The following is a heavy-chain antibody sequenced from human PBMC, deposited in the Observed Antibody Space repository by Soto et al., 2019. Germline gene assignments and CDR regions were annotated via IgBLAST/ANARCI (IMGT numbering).Heavy chain of an antibody. J-gene: IGHJ3*01. CDR1: GDSVSRNSAA. CDR3: ARAPGGIDAFDV. V-gene: IGHV6-1*01. Sequence: SQTLSLTCTISGDSVSRNSAAWHWIRQSPSRGLEGLGRTYYRSKWYNEYAVSVKSRISINPDTSKNQFSLQLNSVTPEDTAVYYCARAPGGIDAFDVWGQGTMVTVSS. D-gene: IGHD3-16*01. CDR2: TYYRSKWYN.